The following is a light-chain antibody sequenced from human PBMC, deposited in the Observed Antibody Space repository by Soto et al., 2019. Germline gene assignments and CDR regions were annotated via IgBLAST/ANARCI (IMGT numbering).Light chain of an antibody. J-gene: IGKJ2*01. CDR3: QQYNNGPTYT. CDR1: QSVSSS. CDR2: GAS. Sequence: EIVMTQSPATLSVSPRERATLSCRASQSVSSSLAWYQQKPGQAPRLLIYGASTRATGIPARFSGSGSGTEFTLTISSLQSEDFAVYYCQQYNNGPTYTFGQGTKLEIK. V-gene: IGKV3-15*01.